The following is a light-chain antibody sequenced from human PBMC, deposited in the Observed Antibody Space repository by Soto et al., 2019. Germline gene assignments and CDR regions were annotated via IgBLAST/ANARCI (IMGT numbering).Light chain of an antibody. V-gene: IGLV1-40*01. Sequence: QSVLTQSPSVSGAPGQRVTISCTGSSSNIGAGYDVHWYQQLPGTAPKLLIYGNNNRPSGVPDRFSGSKSGTSASLAITGLQAEDEADYYCQSYDSSLRVVFGGGTKLTVL. CDR1: SSNIGAGYD. CDR2: GNN. CDR3: QSYDSSLRVV. J-gene: IGLJ2*01.